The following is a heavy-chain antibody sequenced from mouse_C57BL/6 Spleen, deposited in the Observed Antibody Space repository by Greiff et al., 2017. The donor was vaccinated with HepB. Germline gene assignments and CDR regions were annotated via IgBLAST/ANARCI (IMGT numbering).Heavy chain of an antibody. CDR1: GYTFTDYN. CDR3: ASPDSSGPYYFDY. D-gene: IGHD3-2*02. CDR2: INPNNGGT. V-gene: IGHV1-22*01. Sequence: VQLQQSGPELVKPGASVKMSCKASGYTFTDYNMHWVKQSHGKSLEWIGYINPNNGGTSYNQKFKGKATLTVNKSSSTAYMELRSLTSEDSAVYYCASPDSSGPYYFDYWGQGTTLTVSS. J-gene: IGHJ2*01.